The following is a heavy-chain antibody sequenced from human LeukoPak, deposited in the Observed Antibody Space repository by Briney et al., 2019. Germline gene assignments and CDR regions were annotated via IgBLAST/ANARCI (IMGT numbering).Heavy chain of an antibody. J-gene: IGHJ6*02. CDR3: ARGGPGYDFWSGYSLYYYYGMDV. CDR1: GGSISSGGYY. CDR2: IYYSGST. Sequence: PSETLSLTCTVSGGSISSGGYYWSWIRQHPGKGLEWIGYIYYSGSTYHNPSLKSRVTISVDTSKNQFSLKLSSVTAADTAVYYCARGGPGYDFWSGYSLYYYYGMDVWGQGTTVTVSS. V-gene: IGHV4-31*03. D-gene: IGHD3-3*01.